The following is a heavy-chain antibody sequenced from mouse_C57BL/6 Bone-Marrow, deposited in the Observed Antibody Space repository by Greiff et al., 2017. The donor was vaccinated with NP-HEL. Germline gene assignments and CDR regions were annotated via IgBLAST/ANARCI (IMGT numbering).Heavy chain of an antibody. CDR2: ISDGGSYT. Sequence: DVMLVESGGGLVKPGGSLKLPCAAPGFTFGSYAMSWVRQTPEKRLEWVATISDGGSYTYYPDNVKGRFTISRDNAKNNLYLQMSHLKSEDTAMYYCARDYGSSSYWGQGTLVTVSA. CDR1: GFTFGSYA. J-gene: IGHJ3*01. CDR3: ARDYGSSSY. V-gene: IGHV5-4*01. D-gene: IGHD1-1*01.